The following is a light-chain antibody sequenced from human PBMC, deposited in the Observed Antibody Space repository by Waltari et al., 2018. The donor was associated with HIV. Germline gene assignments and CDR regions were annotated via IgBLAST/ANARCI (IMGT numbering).Light chain of an antibody. J-gene: IGLJ1*01. CDR1: SSDVGDSKY. Sequence: QSALTQPRSVPGSHRPSVTISCTCSSSDVGDSKYVSWYEQHPGKAPKLMIYDVSKRPSGVPDRFSGSKSGNTASLTISGLQAEDEADYYCCSYAGSYSYVFGTGTKVTVL. CDR3: CSYAGSYSYV. CDR2: DVS. V-gene: IGLV2-11*01.